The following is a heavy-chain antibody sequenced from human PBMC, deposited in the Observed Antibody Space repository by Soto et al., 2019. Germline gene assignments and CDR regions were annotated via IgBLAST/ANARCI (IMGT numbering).Heavy chain of an antibody. V-gene: IGHV4-31*03. CDR1: GGSVTTGGYY. J-gene: IGHJ4*02. D-gene: IGHD2-15*01. Sequence: SETLSLTCTVSGGSVTTGGYYWSWIRQLPGKGLEWIGHRYYSESTYYNPSLKSRVSISLDTSKNQFSLKLSFVTAADTAMYYCARTKCSGGSCYSWSLDYWGQGTPVTVSS. CDR2: RYYSEST. CDR3: ARTKCSGGSCYSWSLDY.